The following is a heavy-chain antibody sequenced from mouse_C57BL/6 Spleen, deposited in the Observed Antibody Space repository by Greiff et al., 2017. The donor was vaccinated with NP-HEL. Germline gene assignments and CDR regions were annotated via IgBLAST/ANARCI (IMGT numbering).Heavy chain of an antibody. J-gene: IGHJ2*01. Sequence: EVQGVESGGDLVKPGGSLKLSCAASGFTFSSYGMSWVRQTPDKRLEWVATISSGGSYTYYPDSVKGRFTISRDNAKNTLYLQMSSLKSEDTAMYYCARLPHWGQGTTLTVSS. V-gene: IGHV5-6*01. CDR2: ISSGGSYT. CDR3: ARLPH. CDR1: GFTFSSYG.